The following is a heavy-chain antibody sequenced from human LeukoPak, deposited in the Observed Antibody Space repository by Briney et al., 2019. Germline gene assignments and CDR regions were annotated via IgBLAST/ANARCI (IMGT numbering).Heavy chain of an antibody. V-gene: IGHV3-30*04. D-gene: IGHD3-9*01. Sequence: PGRSLRLSCAASGFTFTDYTIHWVRQAPGKGLEWVAVISYDGSKKNYADSVKGRFTISRDNSKNTLYLQMDSLRPEGTAVYYCARSAVILTGCYADYWGQGTLVTVSS. CDR1: GFTFTDYT. CDR3: ARSAVILTGCYADY. J-gene: IGHJ4*02. CDR2: ISYDGSKK.